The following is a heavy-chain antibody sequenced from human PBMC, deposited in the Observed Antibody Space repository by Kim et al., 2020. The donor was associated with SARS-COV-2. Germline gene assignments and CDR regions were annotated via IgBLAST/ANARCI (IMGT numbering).Heavy chain of an antibody. CDR3: AALNRASVSDTNYYYYGMDV. J-gene: IGHJ6*02. CDR1: GFTLSNSA. D-gene: IGHD6-19*01. V-gene: IGHV1-58*02. CDR2: IVVGSGDT. Sequence: SVKVSCKASGFTLSNSAMHWVRQARGQRLEWIGWIVVGSGDTRYSQKFLERVSITRDMSTSTGYMEVSGLRSEDTAVYYCAALNRASVSDTNYYYYGMDVWGQGTTVTVSS.